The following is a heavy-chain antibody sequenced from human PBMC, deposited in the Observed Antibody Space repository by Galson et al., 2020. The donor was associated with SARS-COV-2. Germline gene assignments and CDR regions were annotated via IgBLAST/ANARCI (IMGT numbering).Heavy chain of an antibody. V-gene: IGHV3-30*01. Sequence: GGSLRLSCAASGFTFSSYAMHWVRQAPGKGLEWVAVISYDGSNKYYADSVKGRFTISRDNSKNTLYLQMTSLRAEDTAVYYCAREEIRDYFDYWGQGTLVTVSS. J-gene: IGHJ4*02. CDR1: GFTFSSYA. CDR2: ISYDGSNK. CDR3: AREEIRDYFDY.